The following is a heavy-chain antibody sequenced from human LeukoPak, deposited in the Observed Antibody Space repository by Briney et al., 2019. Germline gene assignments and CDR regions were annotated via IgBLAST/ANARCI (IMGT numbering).Heavy chain of an antibody. V-gene: IGHV3-30*18. D-gene: IGHD1-26*01. CDR2: ISNDGSNK. Sequence: GGSLRLSCAASGFTFISYGIHWVRQAPGKGLEWVAVISNDGSNKYYADSVKGRFTISRDNSKNTLYLQMNSLRAEDTAVYYCAKETGRWELEWGQGTLVTVSS. J-gene: IGHJ4*02. CDR3: AKETGRWELE. CDR1: GFTFISYG.